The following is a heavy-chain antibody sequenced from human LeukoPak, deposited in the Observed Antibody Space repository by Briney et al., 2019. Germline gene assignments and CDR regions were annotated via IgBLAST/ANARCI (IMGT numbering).Heavy chain of an antibody. J-gene: IGHJ5*02. CDR2: IRASSGT. Sequence: QASETLSLTCTVSGDSITSFNWAWIRQPAGKGLEWMGQIRASSGTNYNPSLKSRLTMSVDTSKRQISLNLASVTAADTAVYYCARDLHNLGWVDHWGQGILVIVSS. V-gene: IGHV4-4*07. CDR1: GDSITSFN. CDR3: ARDLHNLGWVDH.